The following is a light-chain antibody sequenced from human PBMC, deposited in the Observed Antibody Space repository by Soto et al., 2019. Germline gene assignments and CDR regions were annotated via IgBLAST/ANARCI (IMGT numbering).Light chain of an antibody. J-gene: IGLJ3*02. CDR3: SSYTTSRTWV. CDR2: EVS. Sequence: QSALTQPASVSGSPGQSITISCTGPSSDVGNYNYVSWYQHHPGKAPKLMIYEVSYRPSGVSVRFSGSKSGNTASLTISGLQAEDEANYYCSSYTTSRTWVFGGGTQLTVL. V-gene: IGLV2-14*01. CDR1: SSDVGNYNY.